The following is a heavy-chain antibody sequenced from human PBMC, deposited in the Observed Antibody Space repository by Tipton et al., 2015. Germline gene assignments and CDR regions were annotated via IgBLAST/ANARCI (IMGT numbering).Heavy chain of an antibody. CDR2: IHNSGNT. J-gene: IGHJ4*02. CDR1: GGSVSSGSFY. CDR3: ACHDYDLLTRDYQTVDY. Sequence: TLSLTCTVSGGSVSSGSFYWSWIRQPPGKGLECIGYIHNSGNTDYNPSLKSRLTMSLDMSKNQFSLRLSSVTAADTAVYYCACHDYDLLTRDYQTVDYWGQGTLVTVSS. D-gene: IGHD3-9*01. V-gene: IGHV4-61*01.